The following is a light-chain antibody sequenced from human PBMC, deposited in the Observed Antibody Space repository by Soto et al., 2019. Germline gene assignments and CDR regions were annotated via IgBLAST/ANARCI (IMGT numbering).Light chain of an antibody. CDR3: QQYGSSPVT. CDR2: DTS. CDR1: QSVSSN. Sequence: EIVMTQAPATLSVSPGEGATLSCRASQSVSSNLAWYQQKPGQAPRLLVYDTSTRATGIPDRFSGSGSGTDFTLTISRLEPEDFAVYYCQQYGSSPVTFGQGTKVDI. J-gene: IGKJ1*01. V-gene: IGKV3-20*01.